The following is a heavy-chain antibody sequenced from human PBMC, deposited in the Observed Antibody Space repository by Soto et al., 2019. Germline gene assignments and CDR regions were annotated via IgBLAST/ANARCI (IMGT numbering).Heavy chain of an antibody. CDR3: ARAGNYYDSSRAFDI. J-gene: IGHJ3*02. V-gene: IGHV3-53*01. CDR1: VFTVSSNY. Sequence: GSLRLSCAASVFTVSSNYMSWVRQAPGKGLEWVSVIYSGGSTYYADSVKGRFTISRDNSKNTLYLQMNSLRAEDTAVYYCARAGNYYDSSRAFDIWGQGTMVTVSS. D-gene: IGHD3-22*01. CDR2: IYSGGST.